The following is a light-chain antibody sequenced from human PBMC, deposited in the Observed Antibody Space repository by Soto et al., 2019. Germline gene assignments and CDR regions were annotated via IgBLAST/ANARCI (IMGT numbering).Light chain of an antibody. V-gene: IGKV3-15*01. CDR3: QQYSDWPPAYT. J-gene: IGKJ2*01. CDR2: GVS. Sequence: EIVLTQSPATLSVSPGEGATLSCRASQSVGTKLAWYQQKPGQAPRLLIFGVSTRAIGVPARFSGSGSATDFSLTISSLESEDFAVYYCQQYSDWPPAYTLGQGTQLEIK. CDR1: QSVGTK.